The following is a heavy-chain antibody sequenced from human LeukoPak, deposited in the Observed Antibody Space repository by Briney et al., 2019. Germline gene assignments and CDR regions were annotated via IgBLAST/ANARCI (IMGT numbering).Heavy chain of an antibody. CDR3: AKISIGRSMGV. CDR2: ISYDGNEK. D-gene: IGHD6-6*01. V-gene: IGHV3-30*18. J-gene: IGHJ6*02. CDR1: GFTFSSFA. Sequence: GRSLRLSCAASGFTFSSFAMHWVRQAPGKGLEWVAVISYDGNEKYYADSVKGRFTISRDGSKNTLYLQMNSLRAEDTAVYYCAKISIGRSMGVWGQGTTVTASS.